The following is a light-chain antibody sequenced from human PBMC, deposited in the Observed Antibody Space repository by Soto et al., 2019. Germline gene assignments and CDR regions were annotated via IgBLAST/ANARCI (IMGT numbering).Light chain of an antibody. Sequence: QSALTQPRSVSGSPGQSVTISCTGTSSDVGTYNYVSWYQQHPGKAPKLMISDVSRRPSGVPNRFSGSKSGNTASLTISGLQAEDEADYYCCSYAGSYVNYVFGTGTQLTVL. CDR3: CSYAGSYVNYV. J-gene: IGLJ1*01. V-gene: IGLV2-11*01. CDR1: SSDVGTYNY. CDR2: DVS.